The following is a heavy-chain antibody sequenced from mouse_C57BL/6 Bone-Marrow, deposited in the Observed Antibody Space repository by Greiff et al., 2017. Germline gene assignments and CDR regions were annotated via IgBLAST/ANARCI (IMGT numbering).Heavy chain of an antibody. CDR2: IYPGDGTT. D-gene: IGHD2-3*01. CDR3: SPYDGDWDCDY. V-gene: IGHV1-82*01. CDR1: GYAFTGSW. Sequence: VLLLQSGPELVKPGASVKLSCKASGYAFTGSWINWVKQRPGKGLEWIGRIYPGDGTTNYNEKFKGKATLTADHSSSTAYMQLSSLPSEDSAVXVCSPYDGDWDCDYWGQGTTLTVSS. J-gene: IGHJ2*01.